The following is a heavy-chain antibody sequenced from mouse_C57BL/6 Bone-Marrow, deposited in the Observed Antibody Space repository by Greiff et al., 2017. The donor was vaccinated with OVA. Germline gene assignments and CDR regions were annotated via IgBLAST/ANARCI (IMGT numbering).Heavy chain of an antibody. CDR1: GFTFSSYA. CDR2: ISDGGSYT. D-gene: IGHD1-1*01. Sequence: EVQGVESGGGLVKPGGSLKLSCAASGFTFSSYAMSWVRQTPEKRLEWVATISDGGSYTYYPDNVKGRFTISRDNAKNNLYLQMSHLKSEDTAMYYCARDLFITTPGAYWGQGTLVTVSA. CDR3: ARDLFITTPGAY. J-gene: IGHJ3*01. V-gene: IGHV5-4*01.